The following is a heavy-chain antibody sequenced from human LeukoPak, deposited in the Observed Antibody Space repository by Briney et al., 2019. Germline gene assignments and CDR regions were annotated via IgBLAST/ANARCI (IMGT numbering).Heavy chain of an antibody. J-gene: IGHJ3*02. CDR3: ARGRLYGGDAFDI. CDR1: GGSFSGYY. V-gene: IGHV4-34*01. D-gene: IGHD4-23*01. Sequence: SETLSLTCAVYGGSFSGYYWSWNRQPPGKGLEWIGEINHSGSTNYNPSLKSRVTISVDTSKNQFSLKLSSVTAADTAVYYCARGRLYGGDAFDIWGQGTMVTVSS. CDR2: INHSGST.